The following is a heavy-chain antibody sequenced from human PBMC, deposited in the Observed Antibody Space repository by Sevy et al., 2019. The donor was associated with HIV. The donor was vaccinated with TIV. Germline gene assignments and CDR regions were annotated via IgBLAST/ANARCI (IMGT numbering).Heavy chain of an antibody. CDR3: ARDLRVTTLYYYYYYGMDV. J-gene: IGHJ6*02. CDR2: INSDGSST. Sequence: GGSLRLSCAASGFTFSSYWMHWVRQAPGKGLVWVSRINSDGSSTSYAYSVKGRFTISRDNAKNTLYLQMNSLRAEDTAVYYCARDLRVTTLYYYYYYGMDVWGQGTTVTVSS. V-gene: IGHV3-74*01. D-gene: IGHD4-17*01. CDR1: GFTFSSYW.